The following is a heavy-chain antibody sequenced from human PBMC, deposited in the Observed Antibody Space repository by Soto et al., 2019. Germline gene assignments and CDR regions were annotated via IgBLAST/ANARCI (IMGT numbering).Heavy chain of an antibody. CDR2: IYPSGST. CDR3: VRGRSYSVYDF. Sequence: SETLSLTCTVSGGSISGHSWVWIRQPAGKGLEWIGHIYPSGSTSYNPSLRSRVTMSLDTSTNKIFLNLTSVTAADTAVFYCVRGRSYSVYDFWGPGTLVTISS. D-gene: IGHD5-12*01. CDR1: GGSISGHS. V-gene: IGHV4-4*07. J-gene: IGHJ4*02.